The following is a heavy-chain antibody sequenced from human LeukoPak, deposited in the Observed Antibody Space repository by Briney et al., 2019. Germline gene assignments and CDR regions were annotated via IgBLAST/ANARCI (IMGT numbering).Heavy chain of an antibody. CDR2: IIPILGIA. J-gene: IGHJ4*02. CDR3: ARDLIVVPAATPYYFDY. V-gene: IGHV1-69*04. D-gene: IGHD2-2*02. Sequence: SVKVSCKASGGTFSSYAISWVRQAPAQGLEWMGRIIPILGIANYAQKFQGRVTITADKSTSTAYMELSSLRSEDTAVYYCARDLIVVPAATPYYFDYWGQGALVTVSS. CDR1: GGTFSSYA.